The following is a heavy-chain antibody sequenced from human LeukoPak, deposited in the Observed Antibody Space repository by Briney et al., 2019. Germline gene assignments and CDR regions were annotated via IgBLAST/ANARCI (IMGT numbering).Heavy chain of an antibody. CDR3: ARDSPTAAGLFQH. V-gene: IGHV3-48*01. CDR2: ISSSSGTM. D-gene: IGHD6-13*01. CDR1: GFTFSSYS. J-gene: IGHJ1*01. Sequence: PGGSLRLPCAASGFTFSSYSMNWVRQAPGKGLEWVSYISSSSGTMFYADSVKGRFTISRDNAKNSLYLQMNSLRAEDTAVYYCARDSPTAAGLFQHWGQGTLVTVSS.